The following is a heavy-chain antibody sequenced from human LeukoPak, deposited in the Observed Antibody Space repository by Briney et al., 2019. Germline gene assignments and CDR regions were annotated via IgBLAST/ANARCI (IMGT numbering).Heavy chain of an antibody. CDR1: GFTSSSYA. Sequence: PGGSLRLSCAASGFTSSSYAMHWVRQAPGKGLEYVSAISSNGGSTYYANSVKGRFTISRDNSKNTLYLQMGSLRAEDMAVYYCARDLSVTMVRGVITSGAFDIWGQGTMVTVSS. D-gene: IGHD3-10*01. J-gene: IGHJ3*02. V-gene: IGHV3-64*01. CDR2: ISSNGGST. CDR3: ARDLSVTMVRGVITSGAFDI.